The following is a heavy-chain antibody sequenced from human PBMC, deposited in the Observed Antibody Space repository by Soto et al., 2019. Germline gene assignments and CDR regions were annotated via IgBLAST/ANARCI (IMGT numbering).Heavy chain of an antibody. D-gene: IGHD1-20*01. J-gene: IGHJ6*02. V-gene: IGHV1-69*13. CDR3: ASQYNWNYDYYGMDV. CDR2: IIPIFGTA. CDR1: GGTFSSYA. Sequence: ASVKVSCKASGGTFSSYAISWVRQAPGQGLEWMGGIIPIFGTANYAQKFQGRVTITADESTSTAYMELSSLRSEDTAVYYCASQYNWNYDYYGMDVWGQGTTVTVSS.